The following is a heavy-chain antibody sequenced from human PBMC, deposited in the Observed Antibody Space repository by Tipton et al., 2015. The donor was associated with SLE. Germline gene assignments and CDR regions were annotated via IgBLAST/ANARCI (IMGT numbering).Heavy chain of an antibody. J-gene: IGHJ4*02. CDR3: ARMGISYGKYHFDY. CDR2: IDYSGST. V-gene: IGHV4-59*12. CDR1: GASISDYY. Sequence: TLSLTCTVSGASISDYYWAWNRQSPAKGLEWIGYIDYSGSTNYNPSLKSRVTISVDTSKNQFSLKLSSVTAADTAVYYCARMGISYGKYHFDYWGQGTLVTVSS. D-gene: IGHD5-18*01.